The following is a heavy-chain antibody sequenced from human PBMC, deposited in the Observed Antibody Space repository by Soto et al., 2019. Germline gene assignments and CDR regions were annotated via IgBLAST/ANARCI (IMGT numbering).Heavy chain of an antibody. D-gene: IGHD3-10*01. CDR2: GST. V-gene: IGHV4-59*11. CDR3: ARVSTSASGSYYPLDL. Sequence: SETLSLTCTVSGDSISSHYWSWIRQPPGKGLEWIGFGSTKYNPSLKSRIRISVDTSKNQFSLNLTSATAADTAVYYCARVSTSASGSYYPLDLWGPGTLVTVSS. J-gene: IGHJ5*02. CDR1: GDSISSHY.